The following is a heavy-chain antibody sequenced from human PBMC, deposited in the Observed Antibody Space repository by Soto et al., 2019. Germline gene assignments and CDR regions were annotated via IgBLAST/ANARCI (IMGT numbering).Heavy chain of an antibody. Sequence: QVQLVQSGAEVKKPGSSVKVSCKASGGTFSSYAISWVRQAPGQGLAWMGGMIPIFVTTNYAQKFQGRVTITADESTSTAYMELSSLSSEDTAVYYCATGPTTVTLYGMDVWGQGTTVTVSS. J-gene: IGHJ6*02. CDR3: ATGPTTVTLYGMDV. CDR1: GGTFSSYA. D-gene: IGHD4-17*01. CDR2: MIPIFVTT. V-gene: IGHV1-69*12.